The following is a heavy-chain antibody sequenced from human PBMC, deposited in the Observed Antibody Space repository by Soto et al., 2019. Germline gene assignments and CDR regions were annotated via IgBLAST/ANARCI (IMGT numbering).Heavy chain of an antibody. D-gene: IGHD6-13*01. V-gene: IGHV1-2*02. CDR3: ARGRKAAAGTPTKATLRFYYGMDV. J-gene: IGHJ6*02. Sequence: ASVKVSCKASGYTFTGYYMHWVRQAPGQGLEWVGWINPNSGGTNYAQKFQGRVTMTRDTSISTAYMELSRLRSDDTAVYYCARGRKAAAGTPTKATLRFYYGMDVWGQGTTVTVSS. CDR2: INPNSGGT. CDR1: GYTFTGYY.